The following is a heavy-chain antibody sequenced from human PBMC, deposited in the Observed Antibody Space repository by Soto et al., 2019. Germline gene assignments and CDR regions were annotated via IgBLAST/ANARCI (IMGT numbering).Heavy chain of an antibody. D-gene: IGHD3-10*01. CDR3: ARDLEFRDGNISHLDY. J-gene: IGHJ4*02. CDR1: GGTFRNHV. V-gene: IGHV1-69*13. CDR2: IIPIIGTP. Sequence: SVKVSCKASGGTFRNHVFNWVRQAPGEGLEWMGGIIPIIGTPNYAQKFQGRVTITADASTSTVYLEVSSLRSQDTAVYYCARDLEFRDGNISHLDYWGQGTLVTVSS.